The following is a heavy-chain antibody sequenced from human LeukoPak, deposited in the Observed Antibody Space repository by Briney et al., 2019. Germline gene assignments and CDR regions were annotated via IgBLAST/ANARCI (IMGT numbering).Heavy chain of an antibody. CDR1: GFTFSNYW. J-gene: IGHJ4*02. D-gene: IGHD3-22*01. Sequence: GGSLRLSCAASGFTFSNYWMHWVRQAPGKGLVWVSRLNADGNSITYADSVRGRFTISRDNAKNTVHLQMNSLRAEDTAVYYCAKDLDYYDSSGQSDYWGQGTLVTVSS. V-gene: IGHV3-74*01. CDR3: AKDLDYYDSSGQSDY. CDR2: LNADGNSI.